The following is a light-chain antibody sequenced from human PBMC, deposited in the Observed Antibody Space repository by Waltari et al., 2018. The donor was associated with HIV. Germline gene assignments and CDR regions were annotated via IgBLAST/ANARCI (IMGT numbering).Light chain of an antibody. CDR3: SSYTSSSRV. CDR1: SSDVGGYNY. Sequence: SVSGSPGQSITISCTGTSSDVGGYNYVSWYQQHPGKAPKLMIYDVSNRPSGVSNRFSGSKSGNTASLTISGLQAEDEADYYCSSYTSSSRVFGGGTKLTVL. J-gene: IGLJ3*02. CDR2: DVS. V-gene: IGLV2-14*03.